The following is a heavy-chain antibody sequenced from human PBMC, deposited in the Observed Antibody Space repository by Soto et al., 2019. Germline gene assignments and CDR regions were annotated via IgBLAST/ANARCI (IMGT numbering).Heavy chain of an antibody. CDR1: GFTFSDYA. V-gene: IGHV3-23*01. CDR2: ISAGGGAT. Sequence: GGSLRFSCVASGFTFSDYALSWVRQAPGKGLEWVSGISAGGGATYYADSVKGRFSISRDNSKNTLSLQMNSLRAEDTAVYYCAKGIEYSSSGSYYFDYWGQGTLVTVSS. D-gene: IGHD6-6*01. CDR3: AKGIEYSSSGSYYFDY. J-gene: IGHJ4*02.